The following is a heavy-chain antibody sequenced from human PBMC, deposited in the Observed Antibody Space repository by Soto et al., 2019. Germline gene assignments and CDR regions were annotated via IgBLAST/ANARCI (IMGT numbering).Heavy chain of an antibody. D-gene: IGHD1-26*01. CDR3: ARGRPRSGPPFYYYGLDV. Sequence: QVPLVQSGAEVKKPGSSVKVSCKASGGTFSTYVISWVRQAPGQGLEWMGRVIPMSGSSNYAQKFQGRVTITADKDTSTAYMEVRSLRSEDTAVYYCARGRPRSGPPFYYYGLDVWGQGTTVIVSS. CDR1: GGTFSTYV. V-gene: IGHV1-69*06. J-gene: IGHJ6*02. CDR2: VIPMSGSS.